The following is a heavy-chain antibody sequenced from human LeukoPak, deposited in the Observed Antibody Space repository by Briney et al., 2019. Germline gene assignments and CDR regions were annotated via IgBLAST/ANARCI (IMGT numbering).Heavy chain of an antibody. Sequence: SETLSLTCTVSGGSISSYYWSWIRQPAGKGLEWIGYIYYSGSTNYNPSLKSRVTISVDTSKNQFSLKLSSVTAADTAVYYCARDVGYNWNDGGWFDPWGQGTLVTVSS. D-gene: IGHD1-1*01. CDR2: IYYSGST. J-gene: IGHJ5*02. CDR3: ARDVGYNWNDGGWFDP. V-gene: IGHV4-59*01. CDR1: GGSISSYY.